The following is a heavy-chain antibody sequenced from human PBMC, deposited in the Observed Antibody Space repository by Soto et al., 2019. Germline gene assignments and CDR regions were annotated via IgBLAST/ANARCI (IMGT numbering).Heavy chain of an antibody. D-gene: IGHD4-17*01. CDR2: IYYSGST. V-gene: IGHV4-59*01. CDR3: ARDDYGEAFDI. CDR1: GGSSSSYY. J-gene: IGHJ3*02. Sequence: PSETLSLTCTVSGGSSSSYYWSWIRQPPGKGLEWIGYIYYSGSTNYNPSLKSRVTISVDTSKNQFSLKLSSVTAADTAVYYCARDDYGEAFDIWGQGTMVTVSS.